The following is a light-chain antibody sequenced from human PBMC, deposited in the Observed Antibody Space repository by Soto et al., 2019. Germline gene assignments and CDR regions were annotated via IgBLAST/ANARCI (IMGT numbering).Light chain of an antibody. V-gene: IGKV1-5*02. CDR1: QTISSW. CDR3: LQYYNFSWT. Sequence: DIPMNQSVYTLCRSVGDTITIICRASQTISSWLAWYQQKPGEAPKLLIFAASNLQSGVPSRFSGSGSVTDFTLAITGLQPEDFATYYCLQYYNFSWTFGQGTKV. CDR2: AAS. J-gene: IGKJ1*01.